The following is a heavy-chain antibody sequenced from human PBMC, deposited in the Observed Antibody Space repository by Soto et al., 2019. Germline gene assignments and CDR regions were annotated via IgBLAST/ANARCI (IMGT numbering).Heavy chain of an antibody. J-gene: IGHJ4*02. Sequence: PGGSLRLSCAASGFTFSSYAMSWVRQAPGKGLEWVSAISGSGGSTYYADSVKGRFTISRDNSKNTLYLQMNSLRAEDTAVYYCAKGIYPEQYYYDSSGYPDWGQGTLVTVS. CDR3: AKGIYPEQYYYDSSGYPD. CDR1: GFTFSSYA. CDR2: ISGSGGST. V-gene: IGHV3-23*01. D-gene: IGHD3-22*01.